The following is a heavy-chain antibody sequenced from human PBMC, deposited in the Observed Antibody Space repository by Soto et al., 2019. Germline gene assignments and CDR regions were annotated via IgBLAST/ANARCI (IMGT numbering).Heavy chain of an antibody. D-gene: IGHD4-17*01. CDR1: VGSIRDYF. J-gene: IGHJ4*02. CDR2: IYYSGRT. Sequence: QVQLQESGPGLVKPSETLSFTCPASVGSIRDYFWPWFRQPPGKGLEWIGYIYYSGRTNYNPSLKSRVSISVDTSKNHFSLQLRSVTAADTAVYYCARVGGDDFGDSGGFDYWGQGTLVTVSS. V-gene: IGHV4-59*01. CDR3: ARVGGDDFGDSGGFDY.